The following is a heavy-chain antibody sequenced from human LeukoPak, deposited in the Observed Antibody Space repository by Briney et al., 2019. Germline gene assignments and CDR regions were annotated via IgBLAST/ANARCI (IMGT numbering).Heavy chain of an antibody. CDR1: GFTVSSNY. Sequence: GVSLRLSCAASGFTVSSNYMSWVRRAPGKGLEWVSLIYGGGSTYYADSVKGRFTISRDNSKNTLYLQMNSLRAEDTAVYYCAKGMGDSVGYFDYWGQGTLVTVSS. V-gene: IGHV3-53*01. CDR2: IYGGGST. CDR3: AKGMGDSVGYFDY. D-gene: IGHD2-21*01. J-gene: IGHJ4*02.